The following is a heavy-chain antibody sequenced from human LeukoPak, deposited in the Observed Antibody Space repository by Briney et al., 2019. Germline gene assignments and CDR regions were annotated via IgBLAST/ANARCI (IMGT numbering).Heavy chain of an antibody. CDR3: ARDALLTTGPDY. CDR1: GYTLTELS. CDR2: FDPEDGET. V-gene: IGHV1-24*01. D-gene: IGHD4-11*01. J-gene: IGHJ4*02. Sequence: WASVKVSCKVSGYTLTELSMHWVRQAPGKGLEWMGGFDPEDGETIYAQKFQGRVTMTEDTSTDTAYMELSSLRSEDTAVYYCARDALLTTGPDYWGQGTLVTVSS.